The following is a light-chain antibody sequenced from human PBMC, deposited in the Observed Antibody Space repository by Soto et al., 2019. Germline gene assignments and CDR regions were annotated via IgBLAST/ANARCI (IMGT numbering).Light chain of an antibody. J-gene: IGLJ2*01. CDR3: QSYDSNSVV. CDR1: SGSVASDH. Sequence: NSMLTQSHSVSESPGKTVTISCTRSSGSVASDHVQWYQQRPGSAPTTVIYKNDQRPSGVPDRFSGSIDSSSNSASLTISGLKTEDEADYYCQSYDSNSVVFGGGTKVTVL. V-gene: IGLV6-57*04. CDR2: KND.